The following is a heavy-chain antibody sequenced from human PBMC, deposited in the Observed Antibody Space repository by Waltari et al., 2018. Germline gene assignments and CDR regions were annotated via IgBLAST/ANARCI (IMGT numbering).Heavy chain of an antibody. CDR3: TMNPGY. J-gene: IGHJ4*02. Sequence: EVQLVESGGGLVQPGGSLRLSCSASERTFSTHWLDWVRQAPGKGLVWVSRMKTDGTSISYADSVRGRFIISRDSAKNTYYLQMSSLRVEDTAVYYCTMNPGYWGQGTAVTVSS. CDR1: ERTFSTHW. CDR2: MKTDGTSI. V-gene: IGHV3-74*01.